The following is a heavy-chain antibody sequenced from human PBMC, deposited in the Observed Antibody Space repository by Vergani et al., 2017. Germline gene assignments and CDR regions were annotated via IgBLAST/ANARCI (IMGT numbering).Heavy chain of an antibody. CDR3: ARDRYWNDLNDAFDI. CDR1: GGTFSSYA. CDR2: IIPNFGTA. V-gene: IGHV1-69*18. D-gene: IGHD1-1*01. Sequence: QVQLVQSGAEVKKPGSSVKVSCKASGGTFSSYAISWVRQAPGQGLEWMGRIIPNFGTANYAQKFQGRVTITADESTSTAYMELSSLRAEDTAVSYCARDRYWNDLNDAFDIWGQGTMVTVSS. J-gene: IGHJ3*02.